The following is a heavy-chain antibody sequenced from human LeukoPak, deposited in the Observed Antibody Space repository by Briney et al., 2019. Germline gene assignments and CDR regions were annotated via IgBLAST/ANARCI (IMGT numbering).Heavy chain of an antibody. CDR1: GGSFSGYY. V-gene: IGHV4-34*01. D-gene: IGHD3-9*01. CDR2: INHSGST. Sequence: SETLSLTCAVSGGSFSGYYWSWIRQPPGKGLEWIGEINHSGSTNYNPSLKSRVSISVDTSKNQCSLKLSSVTAAETAVYYCARGAPMYYDILTGYSHFDYWGQGTLVTVSS. J-gene: IGHJ4*02. CDR3: ARGAPMYYDILTGYSHFDY.